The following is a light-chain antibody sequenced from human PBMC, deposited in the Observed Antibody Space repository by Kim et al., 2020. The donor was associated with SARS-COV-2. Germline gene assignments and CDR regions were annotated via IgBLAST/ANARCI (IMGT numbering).Light chain of an antibody. J-gene: IGLJ3*02. CDR3: SSHTKSSTLV. CDR1: RSDVGAYKV. Sequence: GKAITIDCTGKRSDVGAYKVISWYQQYPGKPPKLMIYDVTKRPSGVCSSFSASKSANTASLTISRLQAEDEADYYCSSHTKSSTLVFGGGTKLTVL. V-gene: IGLV2-14*03. CDR2: DVT.